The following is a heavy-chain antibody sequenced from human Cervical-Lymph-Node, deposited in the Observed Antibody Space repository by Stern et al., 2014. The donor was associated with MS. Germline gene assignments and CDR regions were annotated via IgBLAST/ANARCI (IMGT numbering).Heavy chain of an antibody. CDR2: LSYSGTT. Sequence: QLQLQESGPGVVKPSQTLSLTCTVTGGSLTSGGYFWNWVRQYPGKGLEWIGFLSYSGTTSYSAYLKGRISISVDTSKNQFSLKLKYVTAADTAIYFCARDDRSRFTDWGQGTLVTVSS. CDR1: GGSLTSGGYF. J-gene: IGHJ4*02. V-gene: IGHV4-31*03. CDR3: ARDDRSRFTD. D-gene: IGHD1-14*01.